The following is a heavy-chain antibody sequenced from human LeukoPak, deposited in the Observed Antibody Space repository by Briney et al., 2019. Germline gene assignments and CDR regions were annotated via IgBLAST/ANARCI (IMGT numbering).Heavy chain of an antibody. CDR1: GYSISSGYY. CDR2: IYNSGST. CDR3: AGAEDPNEAPGFDY. V-gene: IGHV4-38-2*02. Sequence: SETLSLTCTVSGYSISSGYYWGWIRQSPGKGLEWIGSIYNSGSTYYNPSLKSRVTISVDTSKNQFSLKLSSVTAADTAVYYCAGAEDPNEAPGFDYWGQGTLVTVSS. D-gene: IGHD1-1*01. J-gene: IGHJ4*02.